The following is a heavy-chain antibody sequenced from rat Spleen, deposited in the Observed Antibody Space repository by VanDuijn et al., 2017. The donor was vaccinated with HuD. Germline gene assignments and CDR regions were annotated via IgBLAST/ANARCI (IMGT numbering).Heavy chain of an antibody. CDR2: ITNTGGTT. D-gene: IGHD1-1*01. Sequence: EVQLVESGGGLVQPGRSLKLSCAASGFTFDDYGMAWVRQAPKNGLEWVASITNTGGTTYYPDSVKGRFTISRNNAKNTQYLQMDSLRSEDTATYYCTRLGTVADYWGQGVMVTVSS. V-gene: IGHV5S13*01. J-gene: IGHJ2*01. CDR3: TRLGTVADY. CDR1: GFTFDDYG.